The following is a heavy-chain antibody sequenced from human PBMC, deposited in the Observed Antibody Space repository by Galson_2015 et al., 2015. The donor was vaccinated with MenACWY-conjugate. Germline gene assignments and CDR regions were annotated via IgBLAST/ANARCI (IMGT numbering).Heavy chain of an antibody. CDR2: MYYSGSA. D-gene: IGHD3-3*02. CDR3: ARGVNLASMAGY. V-gene: IGHV4-59*01. Sequence: SLTCTVSGGSINSYYWSWIRQPPGKGLEWIGYMYYSGSANYNPSLKSRVTISVDTSKNQFSLTMTSVTAADTAVYYCARGVNLASMAGYWGQGTLATVSS. J-gene: IGHJ4*02. CDR1: GGSINSYY.